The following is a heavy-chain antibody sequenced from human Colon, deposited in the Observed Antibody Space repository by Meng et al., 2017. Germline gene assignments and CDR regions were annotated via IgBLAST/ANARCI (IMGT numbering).Heavy chain of an antibody. Sequence: QLPLPPSGPKLLKPSETLSPTCAVSRGSTPTSSWSWIRQPPRRGLEWLGHIHDTGTSNYSPSLGSRVTISLDTSRSHFSLKLTSLTAADTAVYYCARGYKWFDLDPWGQGTLVTVSS. D-gene: IGHD3-10*01. J-gene: IGHJ5*02. CDR3: ARGYKWFDLDP. V-gene: IGHV4-59*01. CDR2: IHDTGTS. CDR1: RGSTPTSS.